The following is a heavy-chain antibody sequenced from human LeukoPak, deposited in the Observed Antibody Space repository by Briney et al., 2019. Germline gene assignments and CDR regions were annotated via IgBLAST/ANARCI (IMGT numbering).Heavy chain of an antibody. Sequence: ASVKVSCKASGYTFTSYGISWVRQAPGQGLEWMGWISAYNGNTNYAQKLQGRITMTTDTFKSTAYQEPRILNSDDTADYYGARFYYDSSGYYYAWFDPWGQGTLVTVSS. CDR3: ARFYYDSSGYYYAWFDP. CDR1: GYTFTSYG. V-gene: IGHV1-18*01. CDR2: ISAYNGNT. J-gene: IGHJ5*02. D-gene: IGHD3-22*01.